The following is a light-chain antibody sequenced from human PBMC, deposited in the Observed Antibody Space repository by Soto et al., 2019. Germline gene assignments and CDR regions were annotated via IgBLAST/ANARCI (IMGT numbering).Light chain of an antibody. CDR1: QSISGY. J-gene: IGKJ1*01. Sequence: DIQMTQSPSSLSASVGDRVTITCRASQSISGYLNLYQKKSGQAPRLLMYAASTMQSGVPSRFSGSGSGTDFTLTISSLQPEDSATYYCQQSDSMPWTFGQGTKVEIK. V-gene: IGKV1-39*01. CDR2: AAS. CDR3: QQSDSMPWT.